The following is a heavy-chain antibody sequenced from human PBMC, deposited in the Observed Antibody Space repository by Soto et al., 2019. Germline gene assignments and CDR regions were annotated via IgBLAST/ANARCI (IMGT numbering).Heavy chain of an antibody. Sequence: GGSLRLSCAASGFTFSSYAMHWVRQAPGKGLEWVAVISYDGSNKYYADSVKGRFTISRDNSKSMLYVQVNSLRADDTAVYYCARGGRWLQGNDYWGQGTLVTAPQ. CDR3: ARGGRWLQGNDY. CDR1: GFTFSSYA. CDR2: ISYDGSNK. J-gene: IGHJ4*02. D-gene: IGHD3-16*01. V-gene: IGHV3-30-3*01.